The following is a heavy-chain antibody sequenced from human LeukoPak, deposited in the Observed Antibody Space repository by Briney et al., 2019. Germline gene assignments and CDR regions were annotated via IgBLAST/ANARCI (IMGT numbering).Heavy chain of an antibody. J-gene: IGHJ3*02. V-gene: IGHV1-69*13. CDR3: ARLAAPTDAFDI. Sequence: ASVNVSFKASGGTFSSYAISWVRQAPGQGLEWMGGIIPIFGTANYAQKFQGRVTITADESTSTAYMGLSSLRSEDTAVYYCARLAAPTDAFDIWGQGTMVTVSS. CDR1: GGTFSSYA. CDR2: IIPIFGTA. D-gene: IGHD2-15*01.